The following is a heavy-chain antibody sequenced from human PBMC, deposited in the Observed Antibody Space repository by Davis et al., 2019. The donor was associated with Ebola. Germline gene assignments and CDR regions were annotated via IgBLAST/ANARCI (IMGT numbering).Heavy chain of an antibody. CDR3: ARGWRRGGMDV. J-gene: IGHJ6*04. CDR2: TSFNSKWYN. CDR1: GDSVSINSGG. V-gene: IGHV6-1*01. D-gene: IGHD2-21*02. Sequence: HSQTPSLTCAISGDSVSINSGGWNWIRQSPSRGLEWLGRTSFNSKWYNDYAESVKSRITVNPDTSKNQFSLQLSYVTPEDTAVYYCARGWRRGGMDVWDKGTTVTVSS.